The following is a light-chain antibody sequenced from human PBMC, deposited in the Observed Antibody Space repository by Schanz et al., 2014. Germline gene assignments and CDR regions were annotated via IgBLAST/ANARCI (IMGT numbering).Light chain of an antibody. CDR1: QSINIY. V-gene: IGKV3-11*01. J-gene: IGKJ1*01. CDR3: QQRSNWPGT. Sequence: EVVMTQSPGTLSLSPGERATLSCRASQSINIYLAWYQQKPGQAPRLLISAASNRATGIPARFSGSGSGTDFTLTISSLEPEDFAVYYCQQRSNWPGTFGQGTKVEIK. CDR2: AAS.